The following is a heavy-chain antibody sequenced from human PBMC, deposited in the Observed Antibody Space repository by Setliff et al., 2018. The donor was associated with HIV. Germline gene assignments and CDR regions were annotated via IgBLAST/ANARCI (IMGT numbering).Heavy chain of an antibody. D-gene: IGHD2-15*01. J-gene: IGHJ4*02. CDR3: ARGRHACSGAYSGGFYYFDF. Sequence: SETLSLTCAVADGSFSDYYWAWIRQAPGKGLEWLGLIHHTGSATYNPCLQSRVAVSVNMPNDQCCLELTSLTAADTGLYYCARGRHACSGAYSGGFYYFDFWGQGALVTVSA. CDR2: IHHTGSA. CDR1: DGSFSDYY. V-gene: IGHV4-34*01.